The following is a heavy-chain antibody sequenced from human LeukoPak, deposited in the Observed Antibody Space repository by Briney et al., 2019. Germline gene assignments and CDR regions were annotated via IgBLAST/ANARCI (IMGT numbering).Heavy chain of an antibody. CDR3: ARGSGDLDY. CDR1: GGSFSAYH. V-gene: IGHV4-34*01. D-gene: IGHD6-25*01. J-gene: IGHJ4*02. CDR2: IHHSGST. Sequence: SETLSLTCAVYGGSFSAYHWSWIRQPPGKGLEWIGEIHHSGSTNYNPSLKSRVTISVDTSQNQFSLKLISVTAADTAVYFCARGSGDLDYWGQGTLVTVSS.